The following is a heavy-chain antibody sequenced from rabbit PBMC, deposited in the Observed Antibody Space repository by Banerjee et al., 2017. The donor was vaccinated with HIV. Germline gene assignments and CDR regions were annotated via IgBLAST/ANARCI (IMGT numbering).Heavy chain of an antibody. CDR1: GFDLNTYG. V-gene: IGHV1S7*01. CDR3: ARDLTDVIGWNFGW. J-gene: IGHJ6*01. D-gene: IGHD4-1*01. CDR2: IDPVFGAT. Sequence: QLKESGGGLVQPGGSLKLSCKASGFDLNTYGVSWVRQAPGKGLEWIGYIDPVFGATYYATWVNGRFTISSQNAQNTLYLQLNSLTAADTATYFCARDLTDVIGWNFGWWGPGTLVTVS.